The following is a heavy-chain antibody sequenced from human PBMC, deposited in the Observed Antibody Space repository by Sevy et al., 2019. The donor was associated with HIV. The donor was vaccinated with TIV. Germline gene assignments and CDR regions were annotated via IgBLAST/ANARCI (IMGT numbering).Heavy chain of an antibody. Sequence: GGSLRLSCAASGFTVSSNYMSWVRQAPGKGLEWVSVIYIGGSTYYADSVKGRFTISRDNSKNTLYLQMNSLRAEDTAMYYCATTGYSSSWYLHYRMDVWGQGTTVTVS. D-gene: IGHD6-13*01. CDR3: ATTGYSSSWYLHYRMDV. V-gene: IGHV3-53*01. CDR2: IYIGGST. CDR1: GFTVSSNY. J-gene: IGHJ6*02.